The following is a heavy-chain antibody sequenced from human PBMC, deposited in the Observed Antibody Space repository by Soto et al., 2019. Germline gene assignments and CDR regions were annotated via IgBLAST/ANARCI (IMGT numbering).Heavy chain of an antibody. Sequence: GWSLRLSCAASEFNFNSAWMSWVRQAPGKGLEWVGRIKSKSDGGTTDYAAPVKGRFTISRDDSKNTLYLRMSGLKTEDTALYFRTTSIVVTTFDVFAIWGQGTMVTVSS. CDR3: TTSIVVTTFDVFAI. J-gene: IGHJ3*02. CDR2: IKSKSDGGTT. CDR1: EFNFNSAW. D-gene: IGHD2-21*02. V-gene: IGHV3-15*01.